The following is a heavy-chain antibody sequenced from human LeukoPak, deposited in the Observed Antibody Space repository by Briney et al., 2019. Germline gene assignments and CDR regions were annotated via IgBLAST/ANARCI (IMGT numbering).Heavy chain of an antibody. V-gene: IGHV4-39*07. Sequence: SETLSLTCTASGDSISSRSYYWGWIRQPPGKGLEWIGSIYYSGSTYYNPSLKSRVTISVDTSKNQFSLKLSSVTAADTAVYYCASRGGCSTTSCYNWFDPWSQGTLVTVSS. CDR3: ASRGGCSTTSCYNWFDP. CDR1: GDSISSRSYY. CDR2: IYYSGST. D-gene: IGHD2-2*01. J-gene: IGHJ5*02.